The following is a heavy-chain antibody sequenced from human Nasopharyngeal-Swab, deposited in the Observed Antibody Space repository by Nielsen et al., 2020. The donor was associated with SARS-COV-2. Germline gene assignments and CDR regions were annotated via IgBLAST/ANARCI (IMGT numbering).Heavy chain of an antibody. CDR1: GFSLNRYA. V-gene: IGHV3-23*01. CDR3: ARGCDTDCFRVDS. CDR2: ISASGRAT. D-gene: IGHD2-21*02. J-gene: IGHJ4*02. Sequence: GESLKISCVAFGFSLNRYAMIWVRQAPGKGLEWVSGISASGRATYYADSVEGRLTISRDNSRNTLSLQMNNLRVEDTATYYCARGCDTDCFRVDSWGQGTLVTVSS.